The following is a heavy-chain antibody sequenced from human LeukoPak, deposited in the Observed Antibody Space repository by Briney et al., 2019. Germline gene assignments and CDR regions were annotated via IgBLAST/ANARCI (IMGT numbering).Heavy chain of an antibody. D-gene: IGHD4-17*01. CDR2: ISTSGSTI. Sequence: PGGSLRLSCAASGFTFSSYSMNWVRQAPGKGLEWVSYISTSGSTIYYTDSVKGRFTISRDNSKNTLYLQMNSLRAEDTAVYYCAKRRGGPSAGYYGDEAPDMDVWGKGTTVTISS. CDR1: GFTFSSYS. V-gene: IGHV3-48*01. J-gene: IGHJ6*03. CDR3: AKRRGGPSAGYYGDEAPDMDV.